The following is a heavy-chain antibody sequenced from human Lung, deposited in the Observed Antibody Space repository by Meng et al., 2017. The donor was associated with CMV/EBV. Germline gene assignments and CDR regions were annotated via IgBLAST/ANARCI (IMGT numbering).Heavy chain of an antibody. D-gene: IGHD6-13*01. CDR1: GFTFGGNW. V-gene: IGHV3-74*01. CDR2: INSDGIST. Sequence: GGSXRLXCSAFGFTFGGNWMHWVRQGQGKGLGWVSRINSDGISTSYADSVKGRFTISRDNAKNTLYLKMNSLRAEDTAVYYCARGGSSWGGKYYYYGMDVWXQGNXVTVSS. J-gene: IGHJ6*02. CDR3: ARGGSSWGGKYYYYGMDV.